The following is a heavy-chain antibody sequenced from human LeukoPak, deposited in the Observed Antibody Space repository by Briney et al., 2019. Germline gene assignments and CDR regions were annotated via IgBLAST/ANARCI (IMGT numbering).Heavy chain of an antibody. Sequence: GGSLRLSCAAPGFTFSSYAMTWVRQARGKGLEWVSGISGSGGNTYYADSVKGRFTISRDNSKNTLYLQMNSLRAQDTAIYFCAKDRIYSSGWSSFDYWGQGTLVTVSS. CDR1: GFTFSSYA. D-gene: IGHD6-19*01. CDR3: AKDRIYSSGWSSFDY. V-gene: IGHV3-23*01. CDR2: ISGSGGNT. J-gene: IGHJ4*02.